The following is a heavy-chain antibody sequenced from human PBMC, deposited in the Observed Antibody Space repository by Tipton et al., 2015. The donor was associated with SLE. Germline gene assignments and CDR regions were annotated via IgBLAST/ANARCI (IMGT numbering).Heavy chain of an antibody. CDR3: AGVSRDAFEI. D-gene: IGHD5/OR15-5a*01. Sequence: TLSLTCTVSGDSISSYYWSWIRQPPGKGPEWIGYIHHSGSTNYNPSLKSRVTISVDTSKNQFSLKLSSVTAADTAVYYCAGVSRDAFEIWGQGTMVTVSS. J-gene: IGHJ3*02. CDR2: IHHSGST. V-gene: IGHV4-59*12. CDR1: GDSISSYY.